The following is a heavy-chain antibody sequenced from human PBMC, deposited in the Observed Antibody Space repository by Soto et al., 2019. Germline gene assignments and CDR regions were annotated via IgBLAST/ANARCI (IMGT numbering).Heavy chain of an antibody. V-gene: IGHV3-23*01. D-gene: IGHD3-10*01. J-gene: IGHJ5*02. CDR2: VSSSGTGT. CDR3: AKDAGSGFDP. Sequence: PGGSLRLSCAASGFTFSSYAMSWVRQAPGKGLEWVSTVSSSGTGTYYADSVKGRLTISRDNSKNTLYLQMNSLRAEDTAVYYCAKDAGSGFDPWGQGTLVTVSS. CDR1: GFTFSSYA.